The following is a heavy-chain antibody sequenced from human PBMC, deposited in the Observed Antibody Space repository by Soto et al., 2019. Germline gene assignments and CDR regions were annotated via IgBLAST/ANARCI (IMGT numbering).Heavy chain of an antibody. J-gene: IGHJ2*01. CDR3: AQKGFGSWIDFGL. Sequence: QITLKESGPTLVKPTQTLTLTCTFSGFSLSTDGVGVGWVRQPPGKALEWLAIIYWDDDKRYSPSLKSRLSITKDSSKNLVVFTMTNMDPVDTATYYCAQKGFGSWIDFGLWGRGTLVTVSS. CDR1: GFSLSTDGVG. V-gene: IGHV2-5*02. D-gene: IGHD2-15*01. CDR2: IYWDDDK.